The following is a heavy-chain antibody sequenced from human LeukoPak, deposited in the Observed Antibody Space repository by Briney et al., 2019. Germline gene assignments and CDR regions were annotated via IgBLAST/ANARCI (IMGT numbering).Heavy chain of an antibody. CDR1: GFTFSDHY. CDR2: TRNKANSYTT. V-gene: IGHV3-72*01. D-gene: IGHD3-3*01. Sequence: GGSLRLSCAASGFTFSDHYMEWVRQAPGKGLEWVGRTRNKANSYTTEYAASVKGRFTISRDDSKNSLYLQMNSLKTEDTAVYYCARDSEETHDFWSGYLSVWGQGTLVTVSS. J-gene: IGHJ4*02. CDR3: ARDSEETHDFWSGYLSV.